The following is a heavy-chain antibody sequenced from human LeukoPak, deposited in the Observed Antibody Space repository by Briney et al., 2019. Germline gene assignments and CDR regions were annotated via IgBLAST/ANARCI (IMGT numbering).Heavy chain of an antibody. V-gene: IGHV1-18*01. D-gene: IGHD6-13*01. CDR3: ARAESSNWYAGIDY. Sequence: ASVEVSCKASGYTLTGYGISWVRQAPGQGLEWMGWISAYNGNTNYAQKLQGRVTMTTDTSTSTVYMVLSSLTSADTAVYYCARAESSNWYAGIDYWGQGTLVTVSS. CDR1: GYTLTGYG. J-gene: IGHJ4*02. CDR2: ISAYNGNT.